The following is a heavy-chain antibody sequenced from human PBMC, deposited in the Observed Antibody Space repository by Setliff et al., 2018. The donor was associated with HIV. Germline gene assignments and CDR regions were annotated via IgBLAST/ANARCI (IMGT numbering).Heavy chain of an antibody. Sequence: PGGSLRLSCAASGCTFDDYAMHWGRQAPGKGLEWVSGINWNSGTIAYADFGKGRFTISRDNTKNFVFLEMTNLRPEDPALYFCAKDYGDGHNWGAFDISGQGTMVTVSS. CDR1: GCTFDDYA. CDR2: INWNSGTI. CDR3: AKDYGDGHNWGAFDI. D-gene: IGHD1-1*01. J-gene: IGHJ3*02. V-gene: IGHV3-9*01.